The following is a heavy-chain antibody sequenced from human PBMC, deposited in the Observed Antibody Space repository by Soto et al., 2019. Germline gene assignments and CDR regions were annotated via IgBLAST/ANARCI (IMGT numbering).Heavy chain of an antibody. CDR2: MNPNSGNT. CDR1: GYTFTSYD. J-gene: IGHJ6*02. Sequence: QVQLVQSGAEVKKPGASVKVSCKASGYTFTSYDINWVRQATGQGLEWMGWMNPNSGNTGYAQKFQGRVTMTRNTSISTAYMELSSLRSEDTAVYYCERGGSTRRYYYYGMDVWGQGTTVTVSS. CDR3: ERGGSTRRYYYYGMDV. D-gene: IGHD2-2*01. V-gene: IGHV1-8*01.